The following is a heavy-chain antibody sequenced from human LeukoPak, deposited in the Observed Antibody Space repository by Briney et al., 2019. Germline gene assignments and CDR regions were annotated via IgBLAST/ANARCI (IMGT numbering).Heavy chain of an antibody. CDR1: GYTFTGYY. V-gene: IGHV1-2*02. D-gene: IGHD6-13*01. CDR2: INPNSGGT. Sequence: GASVKVSCKASGYTFTGYYMHWVRQAPGQGLEWMGWINPNSGGTNYAQKFQGRVTMTRDTSISTAYMELSRLRSDDTAVYYCASSSSSWPDYYYYYYMDVWGKGTTVTVSS. J-gene: IGHJ6*03. CDR3: ASSSSSWPDYYYYYYMDV.